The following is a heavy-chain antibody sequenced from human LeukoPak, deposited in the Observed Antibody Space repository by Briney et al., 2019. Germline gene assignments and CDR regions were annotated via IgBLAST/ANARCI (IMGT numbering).Heavy chain of an antibody. CDR3: ARGTVFRAPKYDYVWGSYRAYDY. CDR2: INPSGGST. D-gene: IGHD3-16*02. J-gene: IGHJ4*02. CDR1: GYTFTSYY. V-gene: IGHV1-46*01. Sequence: GASVKVSCKASGYTFTSYYMHWVRQAPGQGLEWMGIINPSGGSTSYAQKFQGRVTMTRDTSTSTVYMELNSLRSEDTAVYYCARGTVFRAPKYDYVWGSYRAYDYWGQGTLVTVSS.